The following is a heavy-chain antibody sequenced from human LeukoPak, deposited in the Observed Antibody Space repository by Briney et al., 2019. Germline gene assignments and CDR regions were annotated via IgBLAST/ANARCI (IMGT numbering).Heavy chain of an antibody. D-gene: IGHD2-15*01. V-gene: IGHV1-69*13. CDR2: IIPIFGTA. J-gene: IGHJ6*02. CDR3: AGYCSGGSCYSGGSIGYYYYGMDV. Sequence: SVKVSCKASGGTFSSYAISWVRQAPGQGLEWMGGIIPIFGTANYAQKFQGRVTITADESTSTAYMELSSLRSEDTAVYYCAGYCSGGSCYSGGSIGYYYYGMDVWGQGTTVTVSS. CDR1: GGTFSSYA.